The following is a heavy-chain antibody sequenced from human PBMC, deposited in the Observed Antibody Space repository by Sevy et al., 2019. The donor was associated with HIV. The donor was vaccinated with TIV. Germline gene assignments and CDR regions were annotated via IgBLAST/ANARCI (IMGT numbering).Heavy chain of an antibody. D-gene: IGHD5-18*01. CDR1: GFTFSSYI. Sequence: GGSLRLSCAASGFTFSSYIMNWVRHAPGMGLEWVSSISSGGDYIYYTNSVKGRFTISRDNAKNSLYLHMNSLRAGDTAVYYCARDEYSYASGFDYWGQGTLVTVSP. J-gene: IGHJ4*02. CDR3: ARDEYSYASGFDY. CDR2: ISSGGDYI. V-gene: IGHV3-21*01.